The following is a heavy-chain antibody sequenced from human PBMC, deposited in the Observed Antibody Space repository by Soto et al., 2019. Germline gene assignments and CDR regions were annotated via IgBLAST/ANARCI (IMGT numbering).Heavy chain of an antibody. CDR1: GVSMRFYY. D-gene: IGHD6-13*01. CDR2: IDSSGST. CDR3: AREGYSSRWNPIDY. V-gene: IGHV4-59*01. J-gene: IGHJ4*02. Sequence: SETLSLTCTVSGVSMRFYYWSWIRQPSGKGLEWIAYIDSSGSTKYNPSLKSRVTISLDTSRNQLSLKLNSVTAADTAVYYCAREGYSSRWNPIDYWGQGTQVTVSS.